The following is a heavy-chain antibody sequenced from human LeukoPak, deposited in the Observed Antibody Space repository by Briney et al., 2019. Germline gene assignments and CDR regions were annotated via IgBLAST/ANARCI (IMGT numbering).Heavy chain of an antibody. D-gene: IGHD1-1*01. CDR1: GFSFSSYG. V-gene: IGHV3-30*03. CDR3: ARDGTSYGMDF. J-gene: IGHJ6*02. CDR2: ISYDGRNK. Sequence: TGRSLRLSCAASGFSFSSYGMHWVRQPPGKGLEWVAFISYDGRNKYYADSVKCRFTISRDNSQNTVYLQMNSLRGEDTAVYYCARDGTSYGMDFWGQGTTVTVSS.